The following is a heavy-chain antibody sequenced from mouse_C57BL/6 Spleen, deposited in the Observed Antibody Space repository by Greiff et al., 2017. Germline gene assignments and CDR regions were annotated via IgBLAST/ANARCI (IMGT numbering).Heavy chain of an antibody. V-gene: IGHV1-61*01. CDR3: ARGPLSGYYVWYFDV. CDR1: GYTFTSYW. CDR2: IYPSDSET. D-gene: IGHD2-3*01. Sequence: VQLQQPGAELVRPGSSVKLSCKASGYTFTSYWMDWVKQRPGQGLEWIGNIYPSDSETHYNQKFKDKATLTVDKSSSTAYMQLSSLTSEDSAVYYCARGPLSGYYVWYFDVWGTGTTVTVSS. J-gene: IGHJ1*03.